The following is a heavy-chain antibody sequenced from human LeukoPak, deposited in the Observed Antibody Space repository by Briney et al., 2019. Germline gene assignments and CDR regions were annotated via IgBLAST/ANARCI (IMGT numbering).Heavy chain of an antibody. D-gene: IGHD3-10*01. V-gene: IGHV1-2*02. CDR3: ARDQGYGSGGYSFDY. CDR1: GYTFAGYF. J-gene: IGHJ4*02. CDR2: INPSSGGT. Sequence: GASVKVSCKTSGYTFAGYFVHCVRQAPGQGLEWMGWINPSSGGTNYTQNFQGRVTITRDTSITTAYMELSRLTSDDTALYYCARDQGYGSGGYSFDYWGQGTRVTVSS.